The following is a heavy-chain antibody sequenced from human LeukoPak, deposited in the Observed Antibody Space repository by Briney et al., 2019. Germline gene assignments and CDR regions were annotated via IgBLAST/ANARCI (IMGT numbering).Heavy chain of an antibody. CDR3: ARDCVMAGAPCHDC. CDR2: IKQDGSEK. Sequence: PGGSLRLSCAASGFTFSSCAMSWVRQAPGKGLEWVANIKQDGSEKLYVDSVKGRFIISRDNAKNSLYLQMNRLRAEDTAVYYCARDCVMAGAPCHDCWGQGTLVTVSS. V-gene: IGHV3-7*04. J-gene: IGHJ4*02. D-gene: IGHD1-26*01. CDR1: GFTFSSCA.